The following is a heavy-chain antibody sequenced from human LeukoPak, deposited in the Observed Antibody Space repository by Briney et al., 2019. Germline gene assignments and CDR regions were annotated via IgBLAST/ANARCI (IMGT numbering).Heavy chain of an antibody. CDR1: GFTFSSYA. Sequence: AGGSLRLSCAASGFTFSSYAMHWVRQAPGKGLEWVAVISYDGSNKYYADSVKGRFTISRDDSKNTLYLQMNSLRAEDTAVYYCARDSYDLYAFDIWGQGTMVTVSS. CDR2: ISYDGSNK. J-gene: IGHJ3*02. CDR3: ARDSYDLYAFDI. D-gene: IGHD3-22*01. V-gene: IGHV3-30-3*01.